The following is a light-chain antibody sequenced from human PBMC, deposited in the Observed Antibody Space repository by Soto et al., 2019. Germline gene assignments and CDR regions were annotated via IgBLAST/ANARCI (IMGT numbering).Light chain of an antibody. V-gene: IGKV1-5*01. CDR2: DAS. CDR1: QSISSW. Sequence: DIQMTKSPSTLSASVGDRVTITCRASQSISSWLAWYPQKPGKAPKLLIYDASSLESGVPSRFSGGGSGTEFTLTISSLQPDDFATYYCKQYNSYWTGGQGTTVAIK. J-gene: IGKJ1*01. CDR3: KQYNSYWT.